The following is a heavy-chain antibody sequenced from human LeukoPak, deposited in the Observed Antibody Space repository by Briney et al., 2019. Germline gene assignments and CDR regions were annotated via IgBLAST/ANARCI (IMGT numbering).Heavy chain of an antibody. J-gene: IGHJ4*02. V-gene: IGHV3-11*01. CDR1: GFTFSDYY. CDR3: TKDGGYRGSSLTLHFDY. CDR2: ISSGSTT. D-gene: IGHD6-6*01. Sequence: PGGSLRLSCAASGFTFSDYYMSWIRQAPGKGLEWVSYISSGSTTYYADSVKGRFTISRDNSKNSLYLQMNSLRTEDTAFYYCTKDGGYRGSSLTLHFDYWGQGTLVTVSS.